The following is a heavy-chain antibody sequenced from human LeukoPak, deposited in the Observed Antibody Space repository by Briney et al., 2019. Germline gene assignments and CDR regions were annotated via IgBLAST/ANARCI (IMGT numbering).Heavy chain of an antibody. D-gene: IGHD6-13*01. CDR3: ARARRITIPYSSGWYAHNNSFDP. V-gene: IGHV1-8*03. J-gene: IGHJ5*02. CDR2: MNPNRGNT. CDR1: GYTFTIYD. Sequence: PSVSLSCKASGYTFTIYDINWVRQATGQGLEWMGWMNPNRGNTGYAQKFQGRVTITRNTSISTAYMELSSLRSEDTSVYYCARARRITIPYSSGWYAHNNSFDPWGQGTLVTVSS.